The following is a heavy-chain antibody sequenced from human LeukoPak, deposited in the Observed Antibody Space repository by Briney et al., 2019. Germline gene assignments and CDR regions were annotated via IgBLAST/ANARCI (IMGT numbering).Heavy chain of an antibody. V-gene: IGHV3-21*01. Sequence: GGSLRLSCAASGFTFSSYSMNWVRQAPGKGLEWVSSISSSSSYIYYADSVKGRFTISRDNAKNSPYLQMNSLRAEDTAVYYCARDPNPYYDSSGYYPLWGQGTLVTVSS. CDR2: ISSSSSYI. CDR1: GFTFSSYS. D-gene: IGHD3-22*01. CDR3: ARDPNPYYDSSGYYPL. J-gene: IGHJ4*02.